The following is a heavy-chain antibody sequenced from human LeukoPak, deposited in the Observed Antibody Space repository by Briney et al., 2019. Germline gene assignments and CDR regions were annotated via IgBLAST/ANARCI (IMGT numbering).Heavy chain of an antibody. J-gene: IGHJ4*02. V-gene: IGHV3-21*01. CDR1: GFTFSSHS. D-gene: IGHD2-15*01. CDR2: ISTSSNYI. CDR3: ARGTYNSAGTFDY. Sequence: GGSLRLSCAASGFTFSSHSMSWVRQAPGKGLEWVSYISTSSNYIYYADSVKGRFTISRDNAKNSLYLQMNSLRVEDTAVYYCARGTYNSAGTFDYWGQGPRSPSPQ.